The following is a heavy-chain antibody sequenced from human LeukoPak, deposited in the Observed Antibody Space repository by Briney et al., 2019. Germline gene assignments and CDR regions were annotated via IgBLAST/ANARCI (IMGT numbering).Heavy chain of an antibody. CDR1: GFTFSSYA. J-gene: IGHJ4*02. CDR2: ISYDGSNK. CDR3: ARDLGDSSGYFAFDY. Sequence: PGGSLRLSCAASGFTFSSYAMHWVRQAPGKGLEWVAVISYDGSNKYYADSVKGRFTISRDNSKNTLYLQMTSLRAEDTAVYYCARDLGDSSGYFAFDYWGQGTLVTVSS. V-gene: IGHV3-30*04. D-gene: IGHD3-22*01.